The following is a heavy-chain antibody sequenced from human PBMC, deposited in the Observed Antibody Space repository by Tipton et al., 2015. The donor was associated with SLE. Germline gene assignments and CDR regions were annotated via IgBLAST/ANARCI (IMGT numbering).Heavy chain of an antibody. CDR3: ASSPLTL. CDR2: ISYTGST. Sequence: LSLTCTVSGGSISSSYYWGWIRQSPGKGLEWIGSISYTGSTYYNPSLKSRVTISVDMSKNQFSLKLTSVTAADTAVYYCASSPLTLWGQVTLVTVSS. J-gene: IGHJ4*02. D-gene: IGHD2-2*01. V-gene: IGHV4-39*07. CDR1: GGSISSSYY.